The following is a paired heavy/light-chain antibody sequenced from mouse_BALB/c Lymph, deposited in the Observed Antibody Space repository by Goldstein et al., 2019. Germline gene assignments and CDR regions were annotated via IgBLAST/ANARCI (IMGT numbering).Heavy chain of an antibody. J-gene: IGHJ4*01. CDR3: TRCLIHYYGYAMDY. CDR2: IYPGNSDT. CDR1: GYSFTSYW. Sequence: EVQLQQSGTVLARPGASVKMSCKASGYSFTSYWMHWVKQRPGQGLEWIGAIYPGNSDTSYNQKFKGKAKLTAVTSASTAYMELSSLTNEDSAVYYCTRCLIHYYGYAMDYWGQGTSVTVSS. V-gene: IGHV1-5*01. D-gene: IGHD1-2*01.
Light chain of an antibody. Sequence: QIVLTQSPAIMSASLGERVTMTCTASSSVSSSYLHWYQQKPGSSPKLWIYSTSNLASGVPARFSGSGSGTSYSLTISSMEAEDAATYYCHQYHRSPYTFGGGTKLEIK. CDR3: HQYHRSPYT. CDR1: SSVSSSY. J-gene: IGKJ2*01. V-gene: IGKV4-74*01. CDR2: STS.